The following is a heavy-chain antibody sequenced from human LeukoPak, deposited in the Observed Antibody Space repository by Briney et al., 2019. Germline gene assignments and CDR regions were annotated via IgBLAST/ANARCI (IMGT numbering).Heavy chain of an antibody. D-gene: IGHD5-18*01. V-gene: IGHV3-48*04. Sequence: GGSLRLSCEGSGFTFSTYGINWVRQAPGKGLEWVSYISCTSSTIYYADSVKGRFTISRDNAKNSLYLQMNSLRAEDTAVYYCARVDRALLTVYYYYMDVWGKGTTVTVSS. CDR3: ARVDRALLTVYYYYMDV. CDR1: GFTFSTYG. CDR2: ISCTSSTI. J-gene: IGHJ6*03.